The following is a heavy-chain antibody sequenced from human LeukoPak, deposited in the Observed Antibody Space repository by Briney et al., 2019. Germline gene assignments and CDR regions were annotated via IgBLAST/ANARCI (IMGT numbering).Heavy chain of an antibody. V-gene: IGHV4-59*08. CDR1: GGSISSYY. CDR2: IYYSGST. D-gene: IGHD3-22*01. CDR3: ARTQGGSGYLFDY. Sequence: SETLSLTCTVSGGSISSYYWSWIRQPPGKGLEWIGYIYYSGSTNYNPSLKSRVTISVDTSKNQFSLKLSSVTAADTAVYYCARTQGGSGYLFDYWGQGTLVTVSS. J-gene: IGHJ4*02.